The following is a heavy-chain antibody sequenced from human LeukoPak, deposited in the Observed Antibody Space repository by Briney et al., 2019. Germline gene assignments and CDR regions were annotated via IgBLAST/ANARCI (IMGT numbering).Heavy chain of an antibody. CDR3: ARDLPAVAGWLVFDY. V-gene: IGHV4-61*02. D-gene: IGHD6-19*01. J-gene: IGHJ4*02. CDR2: IYTSGST. CDR1: GGSISSGSYY. Sequence: PSQTLSLTCTVSGGSISSGSYYWSWIRQPAGKGLEWIGRIYTSGSTNYNPSLKSRVTISVATSKNQFSLKLSSVTAADTAVYYCARDLPAVAGWLVFDYWGQGTLVTVSS.